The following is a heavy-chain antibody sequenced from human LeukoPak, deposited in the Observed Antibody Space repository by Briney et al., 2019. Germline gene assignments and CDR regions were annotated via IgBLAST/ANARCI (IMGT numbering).Heavy chain of an antibody. CDR1: GFTYSSYA. Sequence: GGSLRLSCAASGFTYSSYAMTWVRQAPGKGLEWVSLIRSSGGSTYYADSVEDRFTISRDNSKNTLYLQMNSLRVEDTAVYYCAKVEWPDAFSIWGQGTMVTVSS. CDR2: IRSSGGST. CDR3: AKVEWPDAFSI. J-gene: IGHJ3*02. V-gene: IGHV3-23*01. D-gene: IGHD3-3*01.